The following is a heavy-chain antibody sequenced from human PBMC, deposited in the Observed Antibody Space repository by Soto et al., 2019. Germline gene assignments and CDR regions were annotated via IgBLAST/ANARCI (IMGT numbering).Heavy chain of an antibody. CDR2: ISYDGSNK. D-gene: IGHD3-16*01. Sequence: QVQLVESGGGVVQPGRSLRLSCAASGFTFRTYGMHWVRQAPGKGLEWVAVISYDGSNKYYADSVKGRFTISRDNSKNTLYLQMSTLRAEDTAVYYCAKDRGDHTGDYFDYWGQGTMVTVYS. CDR1: GFTFRTYG. V-gene: IGHV3-30*18. J-gene: IGHJ4*02. CDR3: AKDRGDHTGDYFDY.